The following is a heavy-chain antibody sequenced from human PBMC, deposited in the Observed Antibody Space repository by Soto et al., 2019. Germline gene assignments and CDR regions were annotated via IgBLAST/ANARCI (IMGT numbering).Heavy chain of an antibody. V-gene: IGHV1-69*13. CDR3: ARDPFAVTTLLDY. CDR2: IIPIFGTA. Sequence: ASVKVSCKASGGTFSSYAISWVRQAPGQGLEWMGGIIPIFGTANYAQKFQGRVTITADESTSTAYMELSSLRSEDTAVYYCARDPFAVTTLLDYWGQGTLVTVSS. D-gene: IGHD4-4*01. CDR1: GGTFSSYA. J-gene: IGHJ4*02.